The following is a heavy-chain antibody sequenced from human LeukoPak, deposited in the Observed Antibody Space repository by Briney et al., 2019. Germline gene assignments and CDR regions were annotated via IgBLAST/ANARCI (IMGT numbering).Heavy chain of an antibody. J-gene: IGHJ4*02. V-gene: IGHV3-30-3*01. CDR3: ARDARFDSSGYYPDY. CDR2: ISYDGSNK. CDR1: GFTFSSYA. D-gene: IGHD3-22*01. Sequence: GGSLRLSCAASGFTFSSYAMHWVRQAPGKGLEWVAVISYDGSNKYYADSVKGRFTISRDNSKNTLYLQMNSLRAEDTAVYYCARDARFDSSGYYPDYWGQGTLVTVSS.